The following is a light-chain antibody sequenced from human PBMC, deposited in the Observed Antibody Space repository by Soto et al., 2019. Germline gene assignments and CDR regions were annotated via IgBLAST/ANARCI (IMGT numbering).Light chain of an antibody. CDR3: QQCYMGWT. V-gene: IGKV1-5*01. Sequence: TNTCRASQSIGRFLAWYQHQPGKAPKLLIYDASTLESGVPSRFSGTGSGTEFTFSITTLHPEDFATYYCQQCYMGWTFGQGTKVDI. CDR1: QSIGRF. CDR2: DAS. J-gene: IGKJ1*01.